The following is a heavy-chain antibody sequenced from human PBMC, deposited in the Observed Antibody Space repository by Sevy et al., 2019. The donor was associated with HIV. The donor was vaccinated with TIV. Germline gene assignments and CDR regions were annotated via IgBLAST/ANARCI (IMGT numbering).Heavy chain of an antibody. CDR2: ISVYNANT. CDR1: GYTFTNYD. V-gene: IGHV1-18*01. CDR3: ARNYNWNNLDY. Sequence: ASVKVSCKASGYTFTNYDITWVRQAPGQGLEWMGRISVYNANTNYAQKFLGRITMTTDTSTSTAYMELRSLRSDDPAVYYCARNYNWNNLDYWGQGTLVTVSS. D-gene: IGHD1-20*01. J-gene: IGHJ4*02.